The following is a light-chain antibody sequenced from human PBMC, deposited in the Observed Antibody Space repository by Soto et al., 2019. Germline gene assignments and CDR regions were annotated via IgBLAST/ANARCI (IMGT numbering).Light chain of an antibody. CDR1: QSVSTS. Sequence: IVLTQSPGTLALCPGESAVLSCRASQSVSTSLAWYQHKPGQAPRLFIYDASKRAPGIPARFAGSGSGTDFTLTISSLEPEDIAVYYCQVRDVWPSFGQGTKVEIK. CDR2: DAS. CDR3: QVRDVWPS. J-gene: IGKJ1*01. V-gene: IGKV3-11*01.